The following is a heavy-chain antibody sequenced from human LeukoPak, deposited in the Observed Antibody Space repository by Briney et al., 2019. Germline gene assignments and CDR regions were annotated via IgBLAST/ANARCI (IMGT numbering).Heavy chain of an antibody. V-gene: IGHV4-4*02. J-gene: IGHJ4*02. D-gene: IGHD6-19*01. CDR2: ISHSGST. CDR3: ARVAYSSGWYFDF. Sequence: SGTLSLTCAVSGGSISSTNWWSWVRQPPGKGLEWIGEISHSGSTNYNPSLKSRVTISVDKSKNQFSLKLSSVTAADTAVYYCARVAYSSGWYFDFWGQGTLVTVSS. CDR1: GGSISSTNW.